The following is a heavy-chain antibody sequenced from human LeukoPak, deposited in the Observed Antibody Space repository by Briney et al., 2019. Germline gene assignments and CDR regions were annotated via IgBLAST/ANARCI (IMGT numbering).Heavy chain of an antibody. CDR3: ARWGERSGSYYTYSFDY. CDR1: GSTFSSYG. D-gene: IGHD3-10*01. Sequence: GRSLRLSCAASGSTFSSYGMHWVRQAPGKGLEWVAVISYDGSNKYYADSVKGRFTISRDNSKNTLYLQMNSLRAEDTAVYYCARWGERSGSYYTYSFDYWGQGTLVTVSS. CDR2: ISYDGSNK. V-gene: IGHV3-30*03. J-gene: IGHJ4*02.